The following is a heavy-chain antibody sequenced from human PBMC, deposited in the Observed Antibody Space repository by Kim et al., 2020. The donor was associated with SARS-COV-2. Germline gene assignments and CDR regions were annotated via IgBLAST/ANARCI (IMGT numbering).Heavy chain of an antibody. CDR3: ARGGFYNSRYFDF. J-gene: IGHJ2*01. D-gene: IGHD6-13*01. Sequence: YADTAKGRFTIARDKANNSLFLQVNSLRAEETAIYYCARGGFYNSRYFDFWGRGTLVTVSS. V-gene: IGHV3-21*01.